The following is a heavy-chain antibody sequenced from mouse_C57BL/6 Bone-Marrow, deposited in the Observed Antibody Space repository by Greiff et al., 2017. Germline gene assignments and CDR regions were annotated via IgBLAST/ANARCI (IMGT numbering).Heavy chain of an antibody. V-gene: IGHV1-82*01. CDR1: GYAFSSSW. J-gene: IGHJ1*03. Sequence: VQLQESGPELVKPGASVKISCKASGYAFSSSWMNWVKQRPGKGLEWIGRIYPGDGDTNYNGKFKGKATLTADKSSSTAYMQLSSLTSEDSAVYFCARYYGSSPLWYFDVWGTGTTVTVSS. CDR2: IYPGDGDT. CDR3: ARYYGSSPLWYFDV. D-gene: IGHD1-1*01.